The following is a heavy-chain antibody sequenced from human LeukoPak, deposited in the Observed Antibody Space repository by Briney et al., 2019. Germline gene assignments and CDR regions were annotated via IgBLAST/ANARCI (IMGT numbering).Heavy chain of an antibody. CDR2: ISSSSRYI. J-gene: IGHJ3*02. Sequence: NPSETLSLTCTVSGGSISSYSMNWVRQAPGKGLEWVSSISSSSRYIYYADSVKGRFTISRDNAKNSLYLQMNSLRAEDTAVYYCAISGYSYGSGAFDIWGQGTMVTVSS. CDR1: GGSISSYS. D-gene: IGHD5-18*01. CDR3: AISGYSYGSGAFDI. V-gene: IGHV3-21*01.